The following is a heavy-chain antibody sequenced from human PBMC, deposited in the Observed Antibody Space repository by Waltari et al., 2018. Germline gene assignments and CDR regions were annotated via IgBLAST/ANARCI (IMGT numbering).Heavy chain of an antibody. J-gene: IGHJ6*02. V-gene: IGHV3-30*02. D-gene: IGHD5-12*01. CDR1: GFTFRSYG. CDR2: RRQNGSNI. Sequence: QVHLVESGGGVVQAGGSLRLSCAASGFTFRSYGMYWVRQVSGKGVYGVGFRRQNGSNICYAESVKGRFTISRDNSMNTVSLEMNSLRRDDTAIYYCAKDVPVADSGSEREGIDAWGQGTTVIVS. CDR3: AKDVPVADSGSEREGIDA.